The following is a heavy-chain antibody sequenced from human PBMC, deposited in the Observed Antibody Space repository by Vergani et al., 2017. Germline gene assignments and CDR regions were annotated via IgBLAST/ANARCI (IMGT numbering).Heavy chain of an antibody. V-gene: IGHV1-69*12. D-gene: IGHD2-2*01. CDR1: GGTFSSYA. CDR2: IIPIFGTA. J-gene: IGHJ6*02. CDR3: ANSGVVVPAASDPMVRGPGYYYYYGMDV. Sequence: QVQLVQSGAEVKKPGSSVKVSCKASGGTFSSYAISWVRQAPGQGLEWMGGIIPIFGTANYAQKFQGRVTITADESTSTAYMELSSLRSEDTAVYYCANSGVVVPAASDPMVRGPGYYYYYGMDVWGQGTTVTVSS.